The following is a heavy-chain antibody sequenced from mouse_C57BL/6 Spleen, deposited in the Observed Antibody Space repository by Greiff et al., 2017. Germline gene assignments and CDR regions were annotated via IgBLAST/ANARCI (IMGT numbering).Heavy chain of an antibody. V-gene: IGHV5-17*01. CDR3: AREYYSNYFDY. CDR1: GFTFSDYG. CDR2: ISSGSSTI. J-gene: IGHJ2*01. Sequence: EVMLVESGGGLVKPGGSLKLSCAASGFTFSDYGMHWVRQAPEKGLEWVAYISSGSSTIYYADTVKGRFTISRANAKNTLFLQMTSLRSEDTARYYCAREYYSNYFDYWGQGTTLTVSS. D-gene: IGHD2-5*01.